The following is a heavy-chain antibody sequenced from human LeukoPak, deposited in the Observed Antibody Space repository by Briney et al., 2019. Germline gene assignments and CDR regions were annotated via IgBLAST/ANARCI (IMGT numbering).Heavy chain of an antibody. CDR3: ARSSYPYFFDY. CDR1: GFTFSTYW. CDR2: INNVGSST. V-gene: IGHV3-74*01. Sequence: GGSLRLSCAASGFTFSTYWMHWVRQAPGKGLVWVSRINNVGSSTIYADSVRGRFTISRDNAKNTLYLQMNGLRAEDTSVYFCARSSYPYFFDYWGQGALVTVSS. D-gene: IGHD3-10*01. J-gene: IGHJ4*02.